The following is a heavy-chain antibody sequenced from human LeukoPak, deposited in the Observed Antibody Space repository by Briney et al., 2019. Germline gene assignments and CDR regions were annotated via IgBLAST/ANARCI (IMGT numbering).Heavy chain of an antibody. CDR3: ARPYYYDSSGYYYVWDAFDI. Sequence: GGSLRLSCAASGFTFSSYSMNWVRQAPGKGLEWVSSISSSSSYIYYADSVKGRFTISRDNAKNSLYLQMNSLRAEDTAVYYCARPYYYDSSGYYYVWDAFDIWGQGTMVTVSS. J-gene: IGHJ3*02. CDR2: ISSSSSYI. CDR1: GFTFSSYS. D-gene: IGHD3-22*01. V-gene: IGHV3-21*01.